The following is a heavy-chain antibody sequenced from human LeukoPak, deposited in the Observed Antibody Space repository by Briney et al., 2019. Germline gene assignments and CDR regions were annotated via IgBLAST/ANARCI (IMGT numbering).Heavy chain of an antibody. CDR1: GFTFGANW. J-gene: IGHJ4*02. Sequence: PGGSPRLSCAASGFTFGANWMTWVRQAPGRGLEWVANIKPDGSVKYYLDSVKGRFTISRDNAKNSLYLQMNSLRVEDTAVYYCARDTGPLSFGDQGGQGTLVTVSS. V-gene: IGHV3-7*04. D-gene: IGHD3-10*01. CDR2: IKPDGSVK. CDR3: ARDTGPLSFGDQ.